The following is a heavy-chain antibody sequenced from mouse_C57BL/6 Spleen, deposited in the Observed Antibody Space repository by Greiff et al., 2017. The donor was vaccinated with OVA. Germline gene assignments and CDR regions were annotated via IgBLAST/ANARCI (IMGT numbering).Heavy chain of an antibody. CDR1: GYTFTSYW. Sequence: VQLQQPGTELVKPGASVKLSCKASGYTFTSYWMHWVKQRPGQGLEWIGDINPSNGGTNYNEKFTSQATLTVDKSSSTAYMHLSSLSSEDAAVYDCARTGTGYYLYYRGKGTTLTVSA. CDR3: ARTGTGYYLYY. D-gene: IGHD3-3*01. CDR2: INPSNGGT. V-gene: IGHV1-53*01. J-gene: IGHJ2*01.